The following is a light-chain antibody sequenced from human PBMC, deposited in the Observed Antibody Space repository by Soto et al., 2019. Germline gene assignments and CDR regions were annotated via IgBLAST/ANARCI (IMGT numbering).Light chain of an antibody. CDR3: HQYGASPLT. CDR2: GPS. J-gene: IGKJ4*01. Sequence: EIVLAQSPGTLSLSPGERATLSCRASQSVHSNFLAWYQHKPGQAPRLLMYGPSSRATGIPDRFSGSVSGRDFTLTISRLEPEDFVVYYCHQYGASPLTFGGGTKVEIK. V-gene: IGKV3-20*01. CDR1: QSVHSNF.